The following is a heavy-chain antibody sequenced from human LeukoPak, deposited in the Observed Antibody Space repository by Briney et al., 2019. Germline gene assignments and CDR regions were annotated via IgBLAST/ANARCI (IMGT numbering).Heavy chain of an antibody. V-gene: IGHV3-21*01. J-gene: IGHJ3*02. CDR1: GFTFNSYS. D-gene: IGHD1-1*01. Sequence: GGSLRLSCAASGFTFNSYSMNWVRQAPGKGLEWVSSISSSSSYIYYADSVKGRVTVSRANDKNSLYLQMNSRRAEDTAVYYCARARRNAAKGDAFDIWGQGTMVTVSS. CDR3: ARARRNAAKGDAFDI. CDR2: ISSSSSYI.